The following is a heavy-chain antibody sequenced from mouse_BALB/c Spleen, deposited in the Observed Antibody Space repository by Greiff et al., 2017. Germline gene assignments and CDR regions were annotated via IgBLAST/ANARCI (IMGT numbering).Heavy chain of an antibody. Sequence: EVQRVESGPGLVKPSQSLSLTCTVTGYSITSDYAWNWIRQFPGNKLEWMGYISYSGSTSYNPSLKSRISITRDTSKNQFFLQLNSVTTEDTATYYCARRYGNYVVFAYWGQGTLVTVSA. D-gene: IGHD2-10*02. CDR1: GYSITSDYA. V-gene: IGHV3-2*02. CDR3: ARRYGNYVVFAY. J-gene: IGHJ3*01. CDR2: ISYSGST.